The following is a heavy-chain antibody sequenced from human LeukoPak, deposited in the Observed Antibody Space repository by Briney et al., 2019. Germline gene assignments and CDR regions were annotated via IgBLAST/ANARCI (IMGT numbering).Heavy chain of an antibody. V-gene: IGHV1-69*05. Sequence: AASVKVSCKASGGTFSSYAISWVRQAPGQGLEWMGGIIPIFGTANCAQKFQGRVTITTDESTSTAYMELSSLRSEDTAVYYCARHTRHYYDSSGDAFDIWGQGTMVTVSS. J-gene: IGHJ3*02. CDR1: GGTFSSYA. CDR3: ARHTRHYYDSSGDAFDI. CDR2: IIPIFGTA. D-gene: IGHD3-22*01.